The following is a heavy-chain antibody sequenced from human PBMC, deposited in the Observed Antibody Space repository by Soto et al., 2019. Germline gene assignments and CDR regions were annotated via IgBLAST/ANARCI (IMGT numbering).Heavy chain of an antibody. CDR3: ARRLPYRSSSLLYFGY. V-gene: IGHV5-51*01. J-gene: IGHJ4*02. CDR2: IYPGDSDT. D-gene: IGHD6-6*01. Sequence: PGESLKISCKGSGYSFTSYWIGWVRQMPGKGLEWMGIIYPGDSDTRYSPSFQGQVTISADKSISTAYLQWSSLKASDTAMYYCARRLPYRSSSLLYFGYWGQGTLVTVSS. CDR1: GYSFTSYW.